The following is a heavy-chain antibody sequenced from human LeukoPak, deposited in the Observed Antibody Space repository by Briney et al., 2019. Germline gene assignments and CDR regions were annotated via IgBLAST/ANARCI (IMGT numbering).Heavy chain of an antibody. CDR1: GGSISTSF. CDR3: AKTFDTSGYYYFYDH. CDR2: IQKNVGT. D-gene: IGHD3-22*01. Sequence: SETLSLTCTVSGGSISTSFWSWLRQPPGKGLEWIGYIQKNVGTNYNPSLKSRVTISSDMSKNQFSLKLTSVTTADTAVYFCAKTFDTSGYYYFYDHWGQGTLVTVSS. J-gene: IGHJ4*02. V-gene: IGHV4-59*01.